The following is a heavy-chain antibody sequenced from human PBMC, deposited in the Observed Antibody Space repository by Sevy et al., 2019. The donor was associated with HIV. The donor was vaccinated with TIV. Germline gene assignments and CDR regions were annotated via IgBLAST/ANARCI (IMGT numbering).Heavy chain of an antibody. D-gene: IGHD3-9*01. J-gene: IGHJ6*02. CDR1: GYTFTSYG. Sequence: ASVKVSCKASGYTFTSYGISWVRQAPGQGLEWMGWISAYNGNTNYAQKLQGRDTMTTDTSTSTAYMELRSLRSDDTAVYYCARDTRDILTPTYYHYGMVVWGQGTTVTDSS. CDR2: ISAYNGNT. CDR3: ARDTRDILTPTYYHYGMVV. V-gene: IGHV1-18*01.